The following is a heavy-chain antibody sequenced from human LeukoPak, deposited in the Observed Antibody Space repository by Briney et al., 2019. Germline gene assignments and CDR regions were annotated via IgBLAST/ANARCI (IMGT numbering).Heavy chain of an antibody. CDR3: TRQSGTVTPIDY. V-gene: IGHV4-34*01. CDR2: IHHSGST. J-gene: IGHJ4*02. CDR1: SGSLSGYS. Sequence: SETLSLTCAVSSGSLSGYSWGWIRQAPGKGLDWIGEIHHSGSTTYNSSLKNRVTISLDKPKSQFSPILTSVTAADTAVYYCTRQSGTVTPIDYWGQGIQVTVSS. D-gene: IGHD4-17*01.